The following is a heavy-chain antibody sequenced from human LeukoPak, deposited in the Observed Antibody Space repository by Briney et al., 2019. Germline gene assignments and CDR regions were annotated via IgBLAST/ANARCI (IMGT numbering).Heavy chain of an antibody. J-gene: IGHJ5*02. CDR1: GFTFSSYW. V-gene: IGHV3-74*01. CDR3: ARGGFLGSFDP. Sequence: GGSLRLSCAASGFTFSSYWMHWVRQAPGKGLVWVSHINSDASSTSYADSVKGRFTISRDNAKNTLYLQMNSLRAEDTAVYYCARGGFLGSFDPWGQGTLVTVSS. D-gene: IGHD2/OR15-2a*01. CDR2: INSDASST.